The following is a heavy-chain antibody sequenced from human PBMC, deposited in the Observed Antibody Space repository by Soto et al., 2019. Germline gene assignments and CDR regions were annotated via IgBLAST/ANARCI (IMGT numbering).Heavy chain of an antibody. CDR2: INHSGST. CDR1: GGSFRGFY. Sequence: SETLSLTCAFYGGSFRGFYWRWIRQPPGKGLEWIGEINHSGSTNYNPSLKSRVTILVDTSKNQFSLKLTSVTAADTAVYYCARDKITGLFDYWGQGTLVTVSS. CDR3: ARDKITGLFDY. J-gene: IGHJ4*02. D-gene: IGHD2-8*02. V-gene: IGHV4-34*01.